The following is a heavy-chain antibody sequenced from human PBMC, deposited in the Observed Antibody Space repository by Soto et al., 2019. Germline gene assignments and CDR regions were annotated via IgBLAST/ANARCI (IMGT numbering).Heavy chain of an antibody. CDR3: ARLNATVEAFDY. V-gene: IGHV3-30-3*01. Sequence: GGSLRLSCAASGFTFSSYAMHWVRQAPGKGLEWVAVISYDGSNKYYADSVKGRFTISRDNSKNTLYLQMNSLRAEDTAVYYCARLNATVEAFDYWGQGTLVTVSS. D-gene: IGHD4-17*01. CDR2: ISYDGSNK. J-gene: IGHJ4*02. CDR1: GFTFSSYA.